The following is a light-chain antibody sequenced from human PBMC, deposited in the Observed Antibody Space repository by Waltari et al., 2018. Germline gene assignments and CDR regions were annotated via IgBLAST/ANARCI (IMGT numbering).Light chain of an antibody. CDR2: DAS. CDR3: QQSSNLPYT. J-gene: IGKJ2*01. V-gene: IGKV1-39*01. Sequence: DIQMTQSPSSLSASEGDRVTITCRASQCIATRLNWYQQKPGKAPKVLIFDASTLQTGVPSRFSGSASGTHFTLTISSLQPEDSATCFCQQSSNLPYTFGQGTKLEIK. CDR1: QCIATR.